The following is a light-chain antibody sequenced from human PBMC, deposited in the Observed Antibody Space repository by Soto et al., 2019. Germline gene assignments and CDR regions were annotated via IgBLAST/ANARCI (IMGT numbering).Light chain of an antibody. J-gene: IGKJ1*01. Sequence: EVVLTQSPGTLSLSPGERATLSCRAGQSVSSSYLAWYQQKPGQAPRLLIYDISYRATGIPDRFSGSGSGTDFTLTISRLEPEDFVVYYCQHYASSGWTFGQGTKVDIK. CDR1: QSVSSSY. V-gene: IGKV3-20*01. CDR3: QHYASSGWT. CDR2: DIS.